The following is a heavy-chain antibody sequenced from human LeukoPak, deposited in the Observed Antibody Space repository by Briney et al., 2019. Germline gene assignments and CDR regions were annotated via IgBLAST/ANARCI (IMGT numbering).Heavy chain of an antibody. D-gene: IGHD3-16*01. Sequence: GGSLRLSCAASGFIFSNYWMSWVRQAPGKGPEWLTNIKEDGSEKYYVDSVKGRFTISRDNAKNSLYLQMNSLRAEDTAVYYCARGGGSGYFDLWGRGTLVTVSS. CDR2: IKEDGSEK. V-gene: IGHV3-7*01. CDR3: ARGGGSGYFDL. CDR1: GFIFSNYW. J-gene: IGHJ2*01.